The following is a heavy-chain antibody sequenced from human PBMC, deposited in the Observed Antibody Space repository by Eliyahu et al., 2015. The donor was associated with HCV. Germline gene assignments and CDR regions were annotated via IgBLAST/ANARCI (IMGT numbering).Heavy chain of an antibody. CDR3: ARDQSYYDFWSGYYNYYYGMDV. Sequence: EVQLVESGGGLVQPGGSLRLSCXASGFTFSXYEMXWXRQAPGKGLGWVSXISSSGSTIYYADSVKGRFTISRDNAKNSLYLQMNSLRAEDTAVYYCARDQSYYDFWSGYYNYYYGMDVWGQGTTVTVSS. CDR1: GFTFSXYE. V-gene: IGHV3-48*03. D-gene: IGHD3-3*01. J-gene: IGHJ6*02. CDR2: ISSSGSTI.